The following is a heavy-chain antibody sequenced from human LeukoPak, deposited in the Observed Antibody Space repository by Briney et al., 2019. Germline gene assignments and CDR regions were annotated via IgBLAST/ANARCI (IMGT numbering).Heavy chain of an antibody. CDR2: ISYDGSNQ. V-gene: IGHV3-30*18. D-gene: IGHD3-3*01. Sequence: PGRSLRLSCAASGFTFISYGIHCVRQAPGKGLEWVAAISYDGSNQYYADSVKGRFTISRDNSKNALYLQMSSLRTEDTAVYYCTKGRGLLEWFFDFWGQGTLVTVSS. J-gene: IGHJ4*02. CDR3: TKGRGLLEWFFDF. CDR1: GFTFISYG.